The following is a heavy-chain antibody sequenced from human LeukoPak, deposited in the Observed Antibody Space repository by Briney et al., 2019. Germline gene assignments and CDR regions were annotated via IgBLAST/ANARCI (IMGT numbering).Heavy chain of an antibody. J-gene: IGHJ4*02. CDR2: IWYDGSNK. Sequence: GGSLRLSCAASGFTFSSYGMHWVRQAPGKGLEWVAVIWYDGSNKYYADSVKGRFTISRDNSKNTLYLQMNSLRAEDTAVYYCAVGYCSGGSCSGSDGDYWGQGTLVTVSS. V-gene: IGHV3-33*01. CDR3: AVGYCSGGSCSGSDGDY. D-gene: IGHD2-15*01. CDR1: GFTFSSYG.